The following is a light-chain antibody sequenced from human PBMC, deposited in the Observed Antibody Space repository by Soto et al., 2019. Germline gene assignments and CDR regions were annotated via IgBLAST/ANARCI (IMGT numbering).Light chain of an antibody. CDR2: KAS. CDR1: QTISSL. V-gene: IGKV1-5*03. CDR3: QQYNNYSPYT. J-gene: IGKJ2*01. Sequence: DIQMTQSPSTLSASVGDRVTITCRASQTISSLLAWYQQKPGKAPKLLIYKASSLESGVPSRFSGSGSGKEFTLTISSLQPDDFATYYCQQYNNYSPYTFGQGTKLAIK.